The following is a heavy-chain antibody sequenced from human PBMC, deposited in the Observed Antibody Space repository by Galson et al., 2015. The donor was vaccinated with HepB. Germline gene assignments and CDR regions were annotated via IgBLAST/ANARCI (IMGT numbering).Heavy chain of an antibody. CDR1: GYTFTGYY. D-gene: IGHD6-13*01. CDR2: INPNSGGT. CDR3: ARDSYSSSWHYYYGMDV. V-gene: IGHV1-2*02. J-gene: IGHJ6*02. Sequence: SVKVSCKASGYTFTGYYMHWVRQAPGQGLEWMGWINPNSGGTNYAQKFQGRVTMTRYTSISAAYMELSRLRSDDTAVYYCARDSYSSSWHYYYGMDVWGQGTTVTVSS.